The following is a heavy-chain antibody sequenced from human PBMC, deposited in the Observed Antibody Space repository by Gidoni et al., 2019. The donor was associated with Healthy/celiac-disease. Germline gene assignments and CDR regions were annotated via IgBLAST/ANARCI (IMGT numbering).Heavy chain of an antibody. J-gene: IGHJ6*02. D-gene: IGHD3-16*01. V-gene: IGHV3-23*04. CDR2: ISGSCCST. CDR3: AKRDVWGSFV. Sequence: EVQLVESGGGLVKPGGSLRLSCEASGFNFSSYAMSWVRQDPVKGLGWDSAISGSCCSTYYEDSVKGRFTISRDNSKNTLYLQMNSLRAEDTAVYYCAKRDVWGSFVWGQGTTVTVSS. CDR1: GFNFSSYA.